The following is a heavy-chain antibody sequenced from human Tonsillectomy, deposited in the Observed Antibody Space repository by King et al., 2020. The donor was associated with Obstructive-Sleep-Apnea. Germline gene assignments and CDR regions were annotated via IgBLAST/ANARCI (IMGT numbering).Heavy chain of an antibody. V-gene: IGHV3-9*01. Sequence: MHWVRQAPGKGLEWVSGISWNSGSIGYADSVKGRFTISRDNAKNSLYLRAEDTALYYCAKDMGRLWFGELDYWGQGTLVTVCS. J-gene: IGHJ4*02. D-gene: IGHD3-10*01. CDR3: AKDMGRLWFGELDY. CDR2: ISWNSGSI.